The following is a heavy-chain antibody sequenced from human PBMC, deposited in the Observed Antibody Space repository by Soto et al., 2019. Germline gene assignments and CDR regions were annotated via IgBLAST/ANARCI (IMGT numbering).Heavy chain of an antibody. J-gene: IGHJ6*02. V-gene: IGHV1-46*01. CDR3: ARSAHQRENYSGLDV. CDR1: GDTFTNYF. CDR2: INPSGDST. Sequence: QVQLVQSGAEVRSPGASVKVSCTASGDTFTNYFIHWVRQAPGQGLEWMAIINPSGDSTTAEQKFQGRVTMTRDAPTSTGYLELSILRSEDTAVYYCARSAHQRENYSGLDVWGQGTTVTVSS. D-gene: IGHD1-26*01.